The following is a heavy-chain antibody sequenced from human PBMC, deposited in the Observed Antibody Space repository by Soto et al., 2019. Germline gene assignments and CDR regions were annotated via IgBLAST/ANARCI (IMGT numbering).Heavy chain of an antibody. Sequence: GGSLRLSCAASGFTLSSYSMNGVRQAPGKGLEWVSYISSTSNTIYYADSVKGRFTISRDNAKNSLYLQMDSLRDEDTAVYYCARSSGARYFYPMDVWGQGTTVTVSS. CDR2: ISSTSNTI. D-gene: IGHD2-15*01. CDR3: ARSSGARYFYPMDV. J-gene: IGHJ6*02. CDR1: GFTLSSYS. V-gene: IGHV3-48*02.